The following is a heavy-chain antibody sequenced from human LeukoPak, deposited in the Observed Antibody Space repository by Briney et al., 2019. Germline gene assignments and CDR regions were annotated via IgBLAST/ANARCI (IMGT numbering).Heavy chain of an antibody. CDR2: IKSKTDGGTT. V-gene: IGHV3-15*01. Sequence: GGSLRLSCAASGFTFSNAWMSWVRQAPGKGLEWVGRIKSKTDGGTTDYAAPVKGRFTISRDDSKNTLYLQMNSLKTEDTAVYYCTTGAAAANLEFDYWGQGTLVTVSS. CDR1: GFTFSNAW. D-gene: IGHD6-13*01. CDR3: TTGAAAANLEFDY. J-gene: IGHJ4*02.